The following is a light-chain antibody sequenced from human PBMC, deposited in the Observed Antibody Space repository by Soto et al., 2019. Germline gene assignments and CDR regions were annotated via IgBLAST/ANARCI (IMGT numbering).Light chain of an antibody. CDR3: KSYDTSLSGYA. CDR2: GNS. CDR1: SSNIGAGYD. J-gene: IGLJ1*01. Sequence: QSVLTQPPSVSGAPGQRVTISCTGSSSNIGAGYDVHWYQQLPGTAPKLLIYGNSNRPSGVPDRFSGSKSGTSASLAITGLQAEDAADYYCKSYDTSLSGYAFGPGPKVPVL. V-gene: IGLV1-40*01.